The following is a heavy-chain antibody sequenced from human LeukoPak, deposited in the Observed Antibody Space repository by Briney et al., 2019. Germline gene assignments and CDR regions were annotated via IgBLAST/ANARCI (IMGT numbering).Heavy chain of an antibody. V-gene: IGHV5-51*01. Sequence: GESLKISCKGSRYSFTGYWIGWVRQMPGKGLEYMGIIYPGDSDTRYSPFFQGQVTISADKSISTAYLQWSSLKASDTAMYYCARHTGRYFDYWGQGTLVTVSS. D-gene: IGHD1-14*01. J-gene: IGHJ4*02. CDR3: ARHTGRYFDY. CDR1: RYSFTGYW. CDR2: IYPGDSDT.